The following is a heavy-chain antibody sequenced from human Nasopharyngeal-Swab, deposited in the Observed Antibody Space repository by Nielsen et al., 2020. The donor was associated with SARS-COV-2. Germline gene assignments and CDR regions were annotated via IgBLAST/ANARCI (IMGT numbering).Heavy chain of an antibody. CDR1: GFTFGNCW. Sequence: GGSLRLSCVASGFTFGNCWMHWVRQVPGKGLVWVSHINADGSSTTYADSVKGRFTISRDNAKNTLYLHMDNLRAEDTAVYYCTRLTYYYDSSSGGWGQGTLVTVSS. V-gene: IGHV3-74*01. CDR3: TRLTYYYDSSSGG. J-gene: IGHJ4*02. D-gene: IGHD3-22*01. CDR2: INADGSST.